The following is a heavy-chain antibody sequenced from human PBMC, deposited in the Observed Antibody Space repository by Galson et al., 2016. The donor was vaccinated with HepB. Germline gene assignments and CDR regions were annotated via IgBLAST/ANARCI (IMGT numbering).Heavy chain of an antibody. J-gene: IGHJ5*02. D-gene: IGHD2-15*01. CDR3: GTESYLKGHSIVVAAPSQT. CDR2: ISAASNT. CDR1: GFTFSSYA. V-gene: IGHV3-23*01. Sequence: SLRLSCAASGFTFSSYAMSWVRQAPGKGLEWVSVISAASNTYYADSVQGRFTISRDNSKNTVFLEMNSLRAEDTAVYYCGTESYLKGHSIVVAAPSQTWGRGTLVTVSS.